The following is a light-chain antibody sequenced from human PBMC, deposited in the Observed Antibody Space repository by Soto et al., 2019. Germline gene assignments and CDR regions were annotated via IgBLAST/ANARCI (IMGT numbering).Light chain of an antibody. Sequence: EIELTQSPATLSLSPGERATLSCRASQNVEGYLAWYQQKPGQAPRLLIYDASNRATGIPARFSGSGSGTDFTLTISSLEPEDFAVYYCQQRKTWTPITFGQGTRLEIK. CDR2: DAS. CDR1: QNVEGY. J-gene: IGKJ5*01. CDR3: QQRKTWTPIT. V-gene: IGKV3-11*01.